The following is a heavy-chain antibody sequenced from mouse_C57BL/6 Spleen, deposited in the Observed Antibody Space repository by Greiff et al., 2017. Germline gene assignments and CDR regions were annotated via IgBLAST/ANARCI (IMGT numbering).Heavy chain of an antibody. CDR1: GYTFTSYW. J-gene: IGHJ2*01. D-gene: IGHD1-1*01. V-gene: IGHV1-55*01. CDR3: ARYDGSSSYFDY. Sequence: QVQLQQPGAELVKPGASVKMSCKASGYTFTSYWITWVKQRPGQGLEWIGDIYPGSGSTNYNEKFKSNATLTVDTSSSTAYMQLSSLTSEDSAVYYCARYDGSSSYFDYWGQGTTLTVSS. CDR2: IYPGSGST.